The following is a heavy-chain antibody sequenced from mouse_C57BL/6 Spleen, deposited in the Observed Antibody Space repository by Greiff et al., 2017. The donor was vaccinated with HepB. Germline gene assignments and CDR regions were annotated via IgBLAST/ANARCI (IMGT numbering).Heavy chain of an antibody. CDR3: APTTVVATRAMDY. J-gene: IGHJ4*01. V-gene: IGHV14-2*01. CDR1: GFNIKDYY. CDR2: IDPEDGET. Sequence: EVMLVESGAELVKPGASVKLSCTASGFNIKDYYMHWVKQRTEQGLEWIGRIDPEDGETKYAPKFQGKATITADTSSNTAYLQLSSLTSEDTAVYYCAPTTVVATRAMDYWGQGTSVTVSS. D-gene: IGHD1-1*01.